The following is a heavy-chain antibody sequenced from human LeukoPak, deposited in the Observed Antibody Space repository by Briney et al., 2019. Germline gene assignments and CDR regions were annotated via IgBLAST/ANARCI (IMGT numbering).Heavy chain of an antibody. CDR1: GFTFSSYA. CDR3: AKGSGSYFFY. CDR2: ISGSGGST. V-gene: IGHV3-23*01. D-gene: IGHD1-26*01. Sequence: GGSLRLSCAASGFTFSSYAMSWVRQAPGKGLEWVSAISGSGGSTYYADSVKGRFTIYRDNSKNTLYLKMNSLRAEDTAVYYCAKGSGSYFFYWGQGTLVTVSS. J-gene: IGHJ4*02.